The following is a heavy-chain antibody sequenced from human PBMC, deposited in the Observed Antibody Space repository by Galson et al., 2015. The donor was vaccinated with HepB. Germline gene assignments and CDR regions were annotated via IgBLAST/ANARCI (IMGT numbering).Heavy chain of an antibody. Sequence: SLRLSCAASGFIFNPYGFHWVRQAPGKGLEWVAVIWYDGSIKSYADSVKGRFTISRDDSKNTLYMQMNSLRAEDTAVYYCARNLGDYGDYWGQGTLVTVSS. D-gene: IGHD4-17*01. V-gene: IGHV3-33*01. J-gene: IGHJ4*02. CDR1: GFIFNPYG. CDR3: ARNLGDYGDY. CDR2: IWYDGSIK.